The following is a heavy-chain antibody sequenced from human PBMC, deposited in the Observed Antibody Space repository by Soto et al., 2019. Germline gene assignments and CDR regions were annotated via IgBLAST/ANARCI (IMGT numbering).Heavy chain of an antibody. CDR3: ARGLTMGKLPSHFDH. CDR2: VHSIGIT. Sequence: SETLSLTGTVSGGSVSNDNFYWSWIRQPPGKGLEWIGYVHSIGITNYNPSLKRRVTISVDTSRNQFSLRLSSVTAADTDVYYCARGLTMGKLPSHFDHLGQGTLVTVSS. V-gene: IGHV4-61*01. D-gene: IGHD3-16*01. J-gene: IGHJ5*02. CDR1: GGSVSNDNFY.